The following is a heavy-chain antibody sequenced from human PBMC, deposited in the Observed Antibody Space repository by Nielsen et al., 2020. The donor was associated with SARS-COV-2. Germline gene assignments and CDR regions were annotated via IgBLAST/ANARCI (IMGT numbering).Heavy chain of an antibody. V-gene: IGHV4-4*02. Sequence: SETLSLTCAVSGGSVSSNDWWTWVRQSPGKGLEWIGEVSHSGSTNYNPSLKSRVTLSMDKSRRHFSLRLASVSAADTAVYFCARGDLVVVPSPILGLGPFFYYFYLDVWGKGTTVTVSS. D-gene: IGHD2-2*01. CDR1: GGSVSSNDW. CDR2: VSHSGST. CDR3: ARGDLVVVPSPILGLGPFFYYFYLDV. J-gene: IGHJ6*03.